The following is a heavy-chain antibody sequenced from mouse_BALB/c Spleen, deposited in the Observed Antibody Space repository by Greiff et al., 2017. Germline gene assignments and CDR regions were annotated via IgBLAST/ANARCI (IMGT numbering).Heavy chain of an antibody. CDR1: GYTFTDYN. CDR2: INPNNGGT. J-gene: IGHJ4*01. CDR3: ARSGDYEDYAMDY. Sequence: VQLKQSGPELVKPGASVKIPCKASGYTFTDYNMDWVKQSHGKSLEWIGDINPNNGGTIYNQKFKGKATLTVDKSSSTAYMELRSLTSEDTAVYYCARSGDYEDYAMDYWGQGTSVTVSS. V-gene: IGHV1-18*01. D-gene: IGHD2-4*01.